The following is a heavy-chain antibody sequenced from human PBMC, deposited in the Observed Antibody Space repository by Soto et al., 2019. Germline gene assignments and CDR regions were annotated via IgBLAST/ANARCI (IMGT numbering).Heavy chain of an antibody. Sequence: ASVKVSCKASGYTFTSSGISWVRQAPGQGLEWMGWISAYNGYTNFAQKLQGRVTMTTDTSTSTAYMELRSLRSDDTAVYYCARQWLRFSEANYYFDYWGQGTLVTV. V-gene: IGHV1-18*01. CDR3: ARQWLRFSEANYYFDY. D-gene: IGHD5-12*01. J-gene: IGHJ4*02. CDR2: ISAYNGYT. CDR1: GYTFTSSG.